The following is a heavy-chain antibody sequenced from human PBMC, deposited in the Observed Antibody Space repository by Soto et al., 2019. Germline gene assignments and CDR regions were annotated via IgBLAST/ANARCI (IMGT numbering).Heavy chain of an antibody. Sequence: SVKVSCKASGGTFSSYTISWVRQAPGQGLEWMGRIIPILGIANYAQKFQGRVTITADKSTSTAYMELSSLRSEDTAVYYCARDSPCCGGGSCLLAFWGRGTLVTVSS. V-gene: IGHV1-69*04. J-gene: IGHJ4*02. CDR2: IIPILGIA. D-gene: IGHD2-15*01. CDR3: ARDSPCCGGGSCLLAF. CDR1: GGTFSSYT.